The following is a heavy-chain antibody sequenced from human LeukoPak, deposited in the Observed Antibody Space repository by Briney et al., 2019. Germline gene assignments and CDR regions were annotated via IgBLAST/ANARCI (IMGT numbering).Heavy chain of an antibody. Sequence: GGSLGLSCAASGFTFSSYSMNWVRQAPGKGLEWVSSISSSSSYIYYADSVKGRFTISRDNAKNSLYLQMNSLRAEDTAVYYCAGERYYYDSSGSIDGVGFDYWGQGTLVTVSS. J-gene: IGHJ4*02. V-gene: IGHV3-21*01. D-gene: IGHD3-22*01. CDR1: GFTFSSYS. CDR2: ISSSSSYI. CDR3: AGERYYYDSSGSIDGVGFDY.